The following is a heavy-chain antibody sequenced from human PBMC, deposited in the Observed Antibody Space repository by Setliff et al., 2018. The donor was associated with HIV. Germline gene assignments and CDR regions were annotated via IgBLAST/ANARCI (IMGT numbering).Heavy chain of an antibody. CDR1: GFSFSTIG. J-gene: IGHJ4*02. CDR3: ARETMYDSRGYLSHYFDY. D-gene: IGHD3-22*01. V-gene: IGHV3-30*06. CDR2: ISYDGSNK. Sequence: LRLSCAASGFSFSTIGMHWVRQAPGEGLEWVAVISYDGSNKYYADSVKGRFTISRDNSKNTLYLQMNSLRVEDTAVYYCARETMYDSRGYLSHYFDYWGQGTPVTVSS.